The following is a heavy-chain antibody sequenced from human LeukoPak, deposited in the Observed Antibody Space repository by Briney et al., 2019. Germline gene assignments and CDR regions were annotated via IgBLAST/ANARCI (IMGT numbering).Heavy chain of an antibody. CDR1: GGSFSGYY. V-gene: IGHV4-34*01. J-gene: IGHJ1*01. CDR2: IKHIGST. CDR3: ARLEYYYDSSGYYLAEYFQH. D-gene: IGHD3-22*01. Sequence: PSETLSLTCAVYGGSFSGYYWSWIRQPPGKGLEWIGEIKHIGSTTYNPSLKSRVTISVDTSKNQFSLKLSSVTAADTAVYYCARLEYYYDSSGYYLAEYFQHWGQGTLVTVSA.